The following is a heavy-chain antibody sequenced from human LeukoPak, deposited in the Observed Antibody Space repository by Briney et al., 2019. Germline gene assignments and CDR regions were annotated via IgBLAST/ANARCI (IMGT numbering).Heavy chain of an antibody. CDR3: ARDFHPGYSSGWYRSPWFDP. D-gene: IGHD6-19*01. V-gene: IGHV3-30*03. J-gene: IGHJ5*02. CDR1: GFTFSSYG. Sequence: GSLRLSCAASGFTFSSYGMHWVRQAPGKGLEWVAVISYDGSNKYYADSVKGRFTISRDNSKNTLYLQMNSLRAEDTAVYYCARDFHPGYSSGWYRSPWFDPWGQGTLVTVSS. CDR2: ISYDGSNK.